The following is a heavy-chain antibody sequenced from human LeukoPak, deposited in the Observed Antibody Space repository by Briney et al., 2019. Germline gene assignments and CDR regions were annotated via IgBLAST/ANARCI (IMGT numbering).Heavy chain of an antibody. V-gene: IGHV4-30-2*01. J-gene: IGHJ5*02. CDR2: IYHSGST. CDR3: ARAADTAMVPNWFDP. CDR1: GGSISSGGYS. D-gene: IGHD5-18*01. Sequence: SETLSLTCAVSGGSISSGGYSCSWIRQPPGKGLEWIGYIYHSGSTYYNPSLKSRVTISVDRSKNQFSLKLSSVTAADTAVYYCARAADTAMVPNWFDPWGQGTLVTVSS.